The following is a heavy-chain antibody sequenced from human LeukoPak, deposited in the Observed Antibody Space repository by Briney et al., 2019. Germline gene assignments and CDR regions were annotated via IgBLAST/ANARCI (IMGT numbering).Heavy chain of an antibody. D-gene: IGHD3-10*01. Sequence: SVKVSCKASGYTFTSYYMHWVRQAPGQGLEWMGIINPSGGSTSYAQKFQGRVTMTRDTSTSTVYMELSSLRSEDTAVYYCARTSMVRGVISPNFDYWGQGTLVTVSS. CDR3: ARTSMVRGVISPNFDY. CDR1: GYTFTSYY. V-gene: IGHV1-46*01. J-gene: IGHJ4*02. CDR2: INPSGGST.